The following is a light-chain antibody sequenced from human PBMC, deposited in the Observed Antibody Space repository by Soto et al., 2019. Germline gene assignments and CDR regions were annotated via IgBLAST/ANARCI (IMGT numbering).Light chain of an antibody. CDR2: GNS. J-gene: IGLJ2*01. CDR1: SSNIGAGYD. Sequence: QSVLTQPPSVSGAPGQRVTISCTGSSSNIGAGYDVHWYQQLPGTAPKLLIYGNSNRPSGVPDRFSGSKSGTSASLAITWLQAEDEADYYSQSYDRSLSGYVVFGGGTKLTVL. CDR3: QSYDRSLSGYVV. V-gene: IGLV1-40*01.